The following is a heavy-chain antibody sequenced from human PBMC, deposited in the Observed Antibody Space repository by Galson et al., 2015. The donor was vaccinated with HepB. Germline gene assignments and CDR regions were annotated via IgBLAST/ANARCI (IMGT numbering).Heavy chain of an antibody. CDR3: ARDKGFCDGDCYPGDDAFDI. CDR1: GFSLSGYT. J-gene: IGHJ3*02. Sequence: SLRLSCAASGFSLSGYTMNWVRQAPGKGLEWVSSLSNTESYTLNADPVKGRFTISRDIAKNSLYLQMNSLRAEDTAVYYCARDKGFCDGDCYPGDDAFDIWGQGTKVTVSS. V-gene: IGHV3-21*01. D-gene: IGHD2-21*02. CDR2: LSNTESYT.